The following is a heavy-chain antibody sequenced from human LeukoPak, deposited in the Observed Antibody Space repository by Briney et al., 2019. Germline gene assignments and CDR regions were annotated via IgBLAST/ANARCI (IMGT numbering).Heavy chain of an antibody. V-gene: IGHV3-66*02. Sequence: GESLKISCAASEFTVKDYYMSWVSQAPGKGLEWVSIIYSGGSTYYADSVKGRFTISRDNSKNTLYLQMNSLKFEDTAVYYCARAEVIAIFDLWGQGTPVTVSS. CDR3: ARAEVIAIFDL. J-gene: IGHJ4*02. D-gene: IGHD2-21*01. CDR2: IYSGGST. CDR1: EFTVKDYY.